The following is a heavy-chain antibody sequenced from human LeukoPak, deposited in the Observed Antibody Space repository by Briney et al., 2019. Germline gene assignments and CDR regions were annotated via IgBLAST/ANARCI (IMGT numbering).Heavy chain of an antibody. CDR2: IYYSGST. V-gene: IGHV4-31*03. CDR3: ARHLDSNNYYDSSGPGGDY. J-gene: IGHJ4*02. D-gene: IGHD3-22*01. Sequence: SQTLSLTCTVSGGSISSGGYYWSWIRQHPGKGLEWIGYIYYSGSTYYNPSLKSRVTISVDTSKNQFSLKLSSVTAADTAVYYCARHLDSNNYYDSSGPGGDYWGQGTLVTVSS. CDR1: GGSISSGGYY.